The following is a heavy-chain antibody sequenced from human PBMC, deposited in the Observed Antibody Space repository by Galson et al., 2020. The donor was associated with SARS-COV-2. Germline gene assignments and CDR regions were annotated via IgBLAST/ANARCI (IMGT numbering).Heavy chain of an antibody. CDR1: GFPFSSYS. J-gene: IGHJ6*01. Sequence: NSGGYLRLSCAASGFPFSSYSMNWVRQAPGKGLEWVSSISTSRSYRYYADPVQGRFTIARDNVKKSLYLDLNSLRAEDTAVYYCARDEGIRGYNYGRLYYGMDVWGQGTTVTVSS. D-gene: IGHD5-18*01. CDR2: ISTSRSYR. V-gene: IGHV3-21*01. CDR3: ARDEGIRGYNYGRLYYGMDV.